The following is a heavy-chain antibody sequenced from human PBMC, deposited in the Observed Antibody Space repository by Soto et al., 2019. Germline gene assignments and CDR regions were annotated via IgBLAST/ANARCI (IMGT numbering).Heavy chain of an antibody. CDR1: GYTFTSYG. CDR2: ISAYNGNT. D-gene: IGHD5-18*01. Sequence: QVQLVQSGAEVKKPGASVKVSCKASGYTFTSYGISWVRQAPGQGLEWMGWISAYNGNTNYAQKLQGRVTMTTVTSTGTAYMELRSLRSADTAVYYCSRPRGYSYGFDYWGQGTLVTVSS. J-gene: IGHJ4*02. V-gene: IGHV1-18*01. CDR3: SRPRGYSYGFDY.